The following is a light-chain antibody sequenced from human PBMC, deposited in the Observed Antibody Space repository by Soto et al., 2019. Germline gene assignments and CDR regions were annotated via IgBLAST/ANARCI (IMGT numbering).Light chain of an antibody. CDR3: LHHLTYPFT. Sequence: DIQMTHSPSAMSSSVVDRVTITFRASQGISNYLVWFQQKPGKVPKRLIYAASSFQSGVPSRFSGSGSGTEFTLTISSLQPEAFATYSCLHHLTYPFTFGPGTKVYIK. J-gene: IGKJ3*01. CDR1: QGISNY. V-gene: IGKV1-17*03. CDR2: AAS.